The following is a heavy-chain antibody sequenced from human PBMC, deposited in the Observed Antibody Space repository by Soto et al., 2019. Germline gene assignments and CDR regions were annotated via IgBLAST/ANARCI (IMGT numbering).Heavy chain of an antibody. Sequence: QVQLQESGPGLVKPSETLSLTCTVSGGSISSYYWSWIRQPPGKGLEWIGYIYYSGSTNYNPSLRSRVTISVDTSKNQLSLKLSSVTAADTAVYYCARDRNWFDPWGPGTLVTVSS. V-gene: IGHV4-59*01. J-gene: IGHJ5*02. CDR3: ARDRNWFDP. CDR2: IYYSGST. CDR1: GGSISSYY.